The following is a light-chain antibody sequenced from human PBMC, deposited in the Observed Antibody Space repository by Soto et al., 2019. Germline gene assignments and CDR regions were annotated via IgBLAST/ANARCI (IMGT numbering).Light chain of an antibody. CDR2: AAS. CDR3: QQTTITPHT. Sequence: DIQMTQSPSSLSASVGDRVTITCRASQTISTYLTWYQQKPGKAPYLLIYAASTLQSGVPSRFSGSGSGTDFTLTISSLKAEDFATYYCQQTTITPHTFGPGTRLEIK. V-gene: IGKV1-39*01. CDR1: QTISTY. J-gene: IGKJ2*01.